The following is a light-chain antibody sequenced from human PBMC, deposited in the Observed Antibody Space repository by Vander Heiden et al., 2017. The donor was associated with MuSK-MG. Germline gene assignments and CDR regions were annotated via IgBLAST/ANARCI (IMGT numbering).Light chain of an antibody. V-gene: IGKV1-NL1*01. CDR3: QQDDSTPVT. J-gene: IGKJ4*01. CDR2: AAS. Sequence: DIQMTQSPSSLSASVSDRVTSTCRARQAITSSLAWYQQKPAKAPKLLLHAASRLETWVPSRFSGSGSGTDFSLTISSLQPEDNATYYCQQDDSTPVTFGGGTKVELK. CDR1: QAITSS.